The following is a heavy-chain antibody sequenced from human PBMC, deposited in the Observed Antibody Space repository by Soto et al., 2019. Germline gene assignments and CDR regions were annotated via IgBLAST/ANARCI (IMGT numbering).Heavy chain of an antibody. CDR1: GGSFSGYD. D-gene: IGHD6-19*01. CDR3: SRGLIGGWYRVSLGVDL. V-gene: IGHV4-34*01. Sequence: SGTLSLTCAFYGGSFSGYDVSLIRTKPGKGLEWIGEINHSGSTNYNPSLKSRVTISVDTSKNQFSLKLSSVTAADTAVYYCSRGLIGGWYRVSLGVDLWGRGTL. CDR2: INHSGST. J-gene: IGHJ2*01.